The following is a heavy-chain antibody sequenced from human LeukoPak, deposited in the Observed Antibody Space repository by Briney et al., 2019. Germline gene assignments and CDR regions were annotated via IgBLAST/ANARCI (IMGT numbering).Heavy chain of an antibody. CDR3: ARHFEGSGVTIDY. J-gene: IGHJ4*02. Sequence: SETLSLTCTVSGGSISSYYWSWIWQPPGKGLEWMAYIYYSGCTNYNPSLKSRVTISVDTSKNQFSLKLSSVTAADTAVYYGARHFEGSGVTIDYWGQGTLVTVSS. D-gene: IGHD3-10*01. CDR2: IYYSGCT. CDR1: GGSISSYY. V-gene: IGHV4-59*08.